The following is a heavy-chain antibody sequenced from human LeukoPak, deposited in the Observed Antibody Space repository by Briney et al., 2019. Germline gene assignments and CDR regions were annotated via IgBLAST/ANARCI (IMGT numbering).Heavy chain of an antibody. Sequence: ASVRVSSTASGYTFTAYYMHWVRQAPGQGLEWMGWINPKSGGTNYAQKFQGRVTMIRDTSISTAYMELSRLRSDDTAVYYCASVTLSAYDGDYRGQGTLVTVSS. J-gene: IGHJ4*02. V-gene: IGHV1-2*02. CDR2: INPKSGGT. CDR1: GYTFTAYY. CDR3: ASVTLSAYDGDY. D-gene: IGHD5-12*01.